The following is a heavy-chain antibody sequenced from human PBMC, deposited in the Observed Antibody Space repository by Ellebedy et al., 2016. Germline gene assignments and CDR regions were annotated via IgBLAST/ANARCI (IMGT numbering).Heavy chain of an antibody. Sequence: GESLKISXVASGFTFNTYWMSWVRQAPGKGLEWVANIKQDGGEKFSVDSVKGRFTISRDNAKNSLYLQMNSLRAEDTAVYYCARNWRGWSPNFDYWGQGTPVTVSS. CDR3: ARNWRGWSPNFDY. CDR2: IKQDGGEK. D-gene: IGHD6-19*01. V-gene: IGHV3-7*01. J-gene: IGHJ4*02. CDR1: GFTFNTYW.